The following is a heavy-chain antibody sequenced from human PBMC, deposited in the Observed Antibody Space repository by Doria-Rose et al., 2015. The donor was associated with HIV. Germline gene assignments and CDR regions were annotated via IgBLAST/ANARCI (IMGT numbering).Heavy chain of an antibody. J-gene: IGHJ4*02. V-gene: IGHV1-2*02. CDR2: INPHSGGT. Sequence: LVQSEAEVKKPGASVKVSCKTSGYTFTGDYIHWVRQAPGQGLEWVGWINPHSGGTNYAQKFQGMVTMTRDTSVSTVYIELSRLRSDDTAVYYCARGRNYFDYWGQGTLVTVSS. CDR1: GYTFTGDY. CDR3: ARGRNYFDY.